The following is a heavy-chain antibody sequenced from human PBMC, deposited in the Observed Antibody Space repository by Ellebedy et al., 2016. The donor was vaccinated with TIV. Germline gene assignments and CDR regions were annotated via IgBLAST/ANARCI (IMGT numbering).Heavy chain of an antibody. CDR1: GFTFSTYA. CDR2: ISGSGGST. CDR3: ARAGGNLDY. V-gene: IGHV3-23*01. D-gene: IGHD1-14*01. J-gene: IGHJ4*02. Sequence: PGGSLRLSCAASGFTFSTYAMLWVRQAPGKGLEWVSAISGSGGSTYYADSVKGRFTISRDNAKNSLYLQMNSLRAEDTAVYYCARAGGNLDYWGQGTLVTVSS.